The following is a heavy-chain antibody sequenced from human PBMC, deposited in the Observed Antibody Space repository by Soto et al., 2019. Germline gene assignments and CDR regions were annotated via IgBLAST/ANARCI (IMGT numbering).Heavy chain of an antibody. D-gene: IGHD6-13*01. CDR3: VRALAAVQE. J-gene: IGHJ4*02. CDR1: GGSFSGYY. Sequence: PSETLSLTCAVYGGSFSGYYWSWIRQPQGKGLEWIGEITRSGNTNYNPSLKSRVTISVDTSKKLFSLNLSSLTAADTAVYYCVRALAAVQEWGQGTLVTVS. CDR2: ITRSGNT. V-gene: IGHV4-34*01.